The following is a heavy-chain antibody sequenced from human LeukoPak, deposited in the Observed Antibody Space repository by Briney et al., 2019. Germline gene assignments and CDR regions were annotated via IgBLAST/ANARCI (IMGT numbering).Heavy chain of an antibody. D-gene: IGHD2-2*01. CDR2: IDYGGSYK. CDR1: GFTFSTYG. Sequence: GGSLRLSCAASGFTFSTYGMHWVRQAPGKGLEWVAFIDYGGSYKYYADSAKGRFTISRDNSGNTLYLQMNSLRVEDTAVYYCARTILPALDYWGQGTLVTVSS. J-gene: IGHJ4*02. V-gene: IGHV3-30*19. CDR3: ARTILPALDY.